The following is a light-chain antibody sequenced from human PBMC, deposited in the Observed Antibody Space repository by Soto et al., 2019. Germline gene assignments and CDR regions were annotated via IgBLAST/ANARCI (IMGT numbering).Light chain of an antibody. CDR2: EVS. J-gene: IGLJ2*01. Sequence: QSALTQPPSASGSPGQSVTISCTGTSSDVGGYNYVSWYQQHPGKAPKLMIYEVSKRPSGDPDRFSGSKSGNTASLTVSGLQAEDEADYYCSSYAGSNNLVFGGGTQLTVL. CDR1: SSDVGGYNY. CDR3: SSYAGSNNLV. V-gene: IGLV2-8*01.